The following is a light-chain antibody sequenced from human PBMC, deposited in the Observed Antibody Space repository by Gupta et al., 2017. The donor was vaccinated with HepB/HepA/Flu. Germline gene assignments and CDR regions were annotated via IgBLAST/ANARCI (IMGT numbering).Light chain of an antibody. V-gene: IGLV2-14*03. J-gene: IGLJ2*01. CDR3: SSYTSTLNLLV. CDR1: SSDVGGYDY. Sequence: QSALTQPASVSGSPGQSITISCTGASSDVGGYDYVSWYQQHPGRAPSLLIYDVSSRHSGAPTRFSAAKFATTAALTISGVQAEDGADYDCSSYTSTLNLLVFGGGTKVTVL. CDR2: DVS.